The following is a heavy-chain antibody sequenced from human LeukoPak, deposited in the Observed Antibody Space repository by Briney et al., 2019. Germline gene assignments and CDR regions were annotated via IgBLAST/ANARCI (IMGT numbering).Heavy chain of an antibody. Sequence: ASVKVSCKASGGTFSSYAISWVRQAPGQGLEWMGRIIPIFGTANYAQKFQGRVTITTDESTSTAYMELSSLRSEDTAVYYCARDYSAFRVVTDYYYMDVWGKGTTVTVSS. CDR2: IIPIFGTA. J-gene: IGHJ6*03. CDR1: GGTFSSYA. CDR3: ARDYSAFRVVTDYYYMDV. V-gene: IGHV1-69*05. D-gene: IGHD3-3*01.